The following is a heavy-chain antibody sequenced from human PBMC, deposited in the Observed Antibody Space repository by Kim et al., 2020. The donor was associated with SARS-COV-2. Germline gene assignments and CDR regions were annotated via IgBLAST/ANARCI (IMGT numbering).Heavy chain of an antibody. V-gene: IGHV4-31*03. D-gene: IGHD4-17*01. CDR3: ARANGDLPYYYYGMDV. CDR1: GGSISSGGHC. CDR2: IYYSGST. J-gene: IGHJ6*02. Sequence: SETLSLTCTVSGGSISSGGHCWSWIRQHPGKGLEWIGYIYYSGSTYYKPSLKSRVTISVDTSKNQFSLKLSSVTAADTAVYYCARANGDLPYYYYGMDVWGQGTTVTVSS.